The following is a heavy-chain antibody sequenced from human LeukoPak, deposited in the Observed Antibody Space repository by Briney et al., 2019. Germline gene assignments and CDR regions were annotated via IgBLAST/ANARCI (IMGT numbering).Heavy chain of an antibody. CDR1: GFTFTNYG. CDR2: IWYDGSKT. J-gene: IGHJ4*02. V-gene: IGHV3-33*01. D-gene: IGHD6-6*01. CDR3: ARASSSSHFDY. Sequence: PGGSLRPSCATSGFTFTNYGLHWVRQAPGKGLEWVAVIWYDGSKTYYADSVNGRFTISRDNSKNTVYLQMNSLRAEDTAVYYCARASSSSHFDYWGQGTLVTVSS.